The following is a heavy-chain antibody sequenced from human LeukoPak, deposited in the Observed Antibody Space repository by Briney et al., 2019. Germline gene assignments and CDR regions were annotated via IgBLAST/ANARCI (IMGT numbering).Heavy chain of an antibody. V-gene: IGHV4-61*01. Sequence: SETLSLTCTVSGXSVRSESAYWSSIRQPPGKGLECIGYIHYSGSTNYNPSLKSRVTISVDTSKSQFSLKLSSVTAADTAVYYCARDTVRGDGYNYDSWGQGTLVTVSS. J-gene: IGHJ5*01. CDR2: IHYSGST. CDR1: GXSVRSESAY. CDR3: ARDTVRGDGYNYDS. D-gene: IGHD5-24*01.